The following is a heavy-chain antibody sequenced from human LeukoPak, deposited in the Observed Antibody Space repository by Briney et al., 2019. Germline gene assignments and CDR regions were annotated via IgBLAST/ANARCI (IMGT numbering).Heavy chain of an antibody. V-gene: IGHV3-23*01. CDR1: GFTFSSYA. CDR3: ASELAVTATTFWYFDL. J-gene: IGHJ2*01. CDR2: ISGSGGST. Sequence: GGSLRLSCAASGFTFSSYAMSWVRQAPGKGLEWVSAISGSGGSTYYADSVKGRFTISRDNSKHTLYLQMNSLRAEDTAVYYCASELAVTATTFWYFDLWGRGTLVTVSS. D-gene: IGHD2-21*02.